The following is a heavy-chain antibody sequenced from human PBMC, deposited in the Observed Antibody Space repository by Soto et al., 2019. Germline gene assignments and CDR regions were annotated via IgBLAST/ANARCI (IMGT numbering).Heavy chain of an antibody. Sequence: GESLKISCKASGYNFISYWIGWVRQMPGKGLEWMVIIYPADSETRYSPSFQGQVTISVDKSINTAYLQWSSLKTSDTAIYYCVAAGGTDLDYWGQGTLVTVSS. V-gene: IGHV5-51*01. D-gene: IGHD6-13*01. CDR3: VAAGGTDLDY. CDR1: GYNFISYW. J-gene: IGHJ4*02. CDR2: IYPADSET.